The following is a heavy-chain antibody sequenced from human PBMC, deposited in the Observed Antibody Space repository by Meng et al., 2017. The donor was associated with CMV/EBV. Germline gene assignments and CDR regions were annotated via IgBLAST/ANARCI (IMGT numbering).Heavy chain of an antibody. Sequence: SQTLSLTCAVYGGSFSGYYWSWIRQPPGKGLEWIGEINHSGSTNYNPSLKSRVTISVDTSKNQFSLKLSSVTAADTAVYYCARHEHWDAFDIWGQGTMVTVSS. D-gene: IGHD3-3*02. CDR1: GGSFSGYY. CDR2: INHSGST. J-gene: IGHJ3*02. V-gene: IGHV4-34*01. CDR3: ARHEHWDAFDI.